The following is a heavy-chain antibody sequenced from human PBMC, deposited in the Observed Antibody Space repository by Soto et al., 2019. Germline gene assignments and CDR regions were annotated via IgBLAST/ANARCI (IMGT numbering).Heavy chain of an antibody. V-gene: IGHV1-69*02. Sequence: ASVKVSCKASGGTFSSYTISWVRQAPGQGLEWMGRIIPILGIANYAQKFQGRVTITADKSTSTAYMELSSLRSEDTAVYYCATVVVAATSSSDYWGQGTLVTVSS. CDR3: ATVVVAATSSSDY. CDR1: GGTFSSYT. D-gene: IGHD2-15*01. J-gene: IGHJ4*02. CDR2: IIPILGIA.